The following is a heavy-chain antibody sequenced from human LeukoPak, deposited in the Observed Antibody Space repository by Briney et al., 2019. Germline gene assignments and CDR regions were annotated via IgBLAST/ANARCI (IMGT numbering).Heavy chain of an antibody. CDR1: GFTFSSYW. CDR2: IKQDGSEK. D-gene: IGHD6-13*01. CDR3: ARVGYSSSWSDYFDY. Sequence: PGGSLRLSCAASGFTFSSYWKSWVRQAPGKGLEWVANIKQDGSEKYYVDSVKGRFTISRDNAKNSLYLQMNSLRAEDTAVYYCARVGYSSSWSDYFDYWGQGTLVTVSS. V-gene: IGHV3-7*03. J-gene: IGHJ4*02.